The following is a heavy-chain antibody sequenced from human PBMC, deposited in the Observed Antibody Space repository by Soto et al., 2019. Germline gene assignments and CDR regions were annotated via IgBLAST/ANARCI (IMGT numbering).Heavy chain of an antibody. D-gene: IGHD6-6*01. CDR1: GYSITSGLY. V-gene: IGHV4-38-2*02. CDR2: VYHSGAS. J-gene: IGHJ5*02. Sequence: SQTLSLTWTVSGYSITSGLYLGWFLQTPWKGLGWLESVYHSGASNYNPTRQSRVSISVDKTKSHFSLKLISVTAADTGTYFCARERSSMRPQGWLDPWGQGTLVTVSS. CDR3: ARERSSMRPQGWLDP.